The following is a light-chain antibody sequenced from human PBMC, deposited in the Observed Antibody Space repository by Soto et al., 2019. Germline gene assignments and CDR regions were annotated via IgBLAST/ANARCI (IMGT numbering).Light chain of an antibody. CDR3: AAWDDSLNGWV. CDR2: SNN. Sequence: QSVLTQPPSASGTPGQRVTISCSGGSSNIGSNTVHWYQQLPGTAPKLLIYSNNQRPSGVPDRFSGSKSATSASLAISGLQSEDEADYYGAAWDDSLNGWVFGGGTKLTVL. CDR1: SSNIGSNT. V-gene: IGLV1-44*01. J-gene: IGLJ3*02.